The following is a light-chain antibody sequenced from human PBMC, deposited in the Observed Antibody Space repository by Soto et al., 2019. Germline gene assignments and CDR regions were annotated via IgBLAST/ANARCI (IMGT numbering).Light chain of an antibody. CDR2: GVS. V-gene: IGKV1-39*01. J-gene: IGKJ1*01. CDR1: QNIMTH. Sequence: DIQMTQSPPSLSASVGDRVTITCRASQNIMTHLNWYQQKPGKAPNLLIYGVSSLQSGVPSRFGGTGSGTQFTLTISDLQPEDLAIYYCQQSHSTPWTFGQGTKVDIK. CDR3: QQSHSTPWT.